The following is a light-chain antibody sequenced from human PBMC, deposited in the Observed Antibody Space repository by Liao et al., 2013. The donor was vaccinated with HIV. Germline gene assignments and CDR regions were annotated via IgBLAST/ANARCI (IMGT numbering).Light chain of an antibody. V-gene: IGLV3-1*01. CDR2: QDT. J-gene: IGLJ1*01. Sequence: SYELTQPPSVSVSPGQTASITCSGDKLGDKYACWYQQKPGQSPVVVIYQDTKRPSGIPERFSGSNSGNTATLSISGTQAMDEADYYCQAWDFNTNYVFGTGTKVSVL. CDR1: KLGDKY. CDR3: QAWDFNTNYV.